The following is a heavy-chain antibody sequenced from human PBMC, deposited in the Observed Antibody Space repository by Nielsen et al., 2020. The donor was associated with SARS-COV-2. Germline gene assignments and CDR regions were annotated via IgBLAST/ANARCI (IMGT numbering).Heavy chain of an antibody. Sequence: GESLKISCAASGFTVSSNYMSWVCQAPGKGLEWVSVIYSGGSTYYADSVKGRFTISRDNSKNTLYLQMNSLRAEDTAVYYCACTGGARYYYGMDAWGQGTTVTVSS. V-gene: IGHV3-53*01. D-gene: IGHD1-1*01. CDR1: GFTVSSNY. CDR3: ACTGGARYYYGMDA. CDR2: IYSGGST. J-gene: IGHJ6*02.